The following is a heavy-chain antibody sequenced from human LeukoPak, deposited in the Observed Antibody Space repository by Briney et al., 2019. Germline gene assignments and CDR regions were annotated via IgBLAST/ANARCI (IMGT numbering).Heavy chain of an antibody. CDR1: GGSISSGGYY. Sequence: ASETLSLTCTVSGGSISSGGYYWSWIRQPPGKGLEWIGEINHSGSTNYNPSLKSRVTISVDTSKNQFSLKLSSVTAADTAVYYCARRGRQLLPSFGPWGQGTLVTVSS. V-gene: IGHV4-39*07. J-gene: IGHJ5*02. D-gene: IGHD2-2*01. CDR3: ARRGRQLLPSFGP. CDR2: INHSGST.